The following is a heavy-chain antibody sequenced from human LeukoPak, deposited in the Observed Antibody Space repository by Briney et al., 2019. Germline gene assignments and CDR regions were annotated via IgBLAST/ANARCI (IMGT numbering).Heavy chain of an antibody. V-gene: IGHV1-69*13. CDR2: IIPIFGTA. CDR3: ATKRGYSYGYFDY. J-gene: IGHJ4*02. Sequence: SVKVSCTAPGGTFSSYAISWVRQAPGQGLEWMGGIIPIFGTANYAQKFQGRVTITADESTSTAYMELSSLRSEDTAVYYCATKRGYSYGYFDYWGQGTLVTVSS. D-gene: IGHD5-18*01. CDR1: GGTFSSYA.